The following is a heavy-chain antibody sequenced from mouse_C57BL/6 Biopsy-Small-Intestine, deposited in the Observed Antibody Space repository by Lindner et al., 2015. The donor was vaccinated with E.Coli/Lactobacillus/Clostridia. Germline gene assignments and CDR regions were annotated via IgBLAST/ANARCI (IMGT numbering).Heavy chain of an antibody. CDR3: ASLTGTKGYFDY. CDR1: GYTFTDYY. Sequence: VQLQESGPVLVKPGASVKMSCKASGYTFTDYYMNWVKQSHGKSLEWIGVINPNYGTTSYNQKFKGKATLTVDQSSSSAYMQLNSLTSEDSAVYYCASLTGTKGYFDYWGQGTTLTVSS. V-gene: IGHV1-39*01. J-gene: IGHJ2*01. CDR2: INPNYGTT. D-gene: IGHD4-1*01.